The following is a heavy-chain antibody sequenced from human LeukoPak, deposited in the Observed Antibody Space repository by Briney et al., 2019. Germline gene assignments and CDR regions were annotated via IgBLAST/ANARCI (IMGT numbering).Heavy chain of an antibody. D-gene: IGHD2-2*01. J-gene: IGHJ4*02. CDR3: TTEDKRYCSSTSCRVDY. V-gene: IGHV3-15*01. CDR2: IKSKTDGGTT. Sequence: GESLKNSCAASGFTFSNAWRSWVRQAPGKGLEWVGRIKSKTDGGTTDYAAPVKGRFTISRDDSKNTLYLQMNSLKIEDTAVYYCTTEDKRYCSSTSCRVDYWGQGTLVTVSS. CDR1: GFTFSNAW.